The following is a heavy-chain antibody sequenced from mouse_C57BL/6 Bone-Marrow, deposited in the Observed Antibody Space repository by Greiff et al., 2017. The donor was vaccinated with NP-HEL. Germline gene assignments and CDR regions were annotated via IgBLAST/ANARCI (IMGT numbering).Heavy chain of an antibody. V-gene: IGHV1-72*01. CDR1: GYTFTSYL. CDR2: IDPNSGGT. CDR3: ARYYSGTSSLDY. J-gene: IGHJ2*01. Sequence: QVQLQQPGAELVKPGASVKLSCKASGYTFTSYLMHWVKQRPGRGREWSGRIDPNSGGTKYNEKCKSKATLTVDKLSSTSYLHLNSLTSEVSAVCYCARYYSGTSSLDYWGQGTTLTVYS. D-gene: IGHD1-1*01.